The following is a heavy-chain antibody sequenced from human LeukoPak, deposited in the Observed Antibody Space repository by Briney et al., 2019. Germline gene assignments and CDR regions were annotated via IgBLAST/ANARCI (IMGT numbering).Heavy chain of an antibody. Sequence: GASVNVSFKSSGYTFTVYYIHWGRQAPGQGLELVGCINPNSGGKNYAQKFQGRVTMTRDTSISTAYMELSRLRFDDTAVYYCARDGVGYYDSSGYYYFQHWGQGTLVTVSS. CDR3: ARDGVGYYDSSGYYYFQH. J-gene: IGHJ1*01. CDR2: INPNSGGK. D-gene: IGHD3-22*01. CDR1: GYTFTVYY. V-gene: IGHV1-2*02.